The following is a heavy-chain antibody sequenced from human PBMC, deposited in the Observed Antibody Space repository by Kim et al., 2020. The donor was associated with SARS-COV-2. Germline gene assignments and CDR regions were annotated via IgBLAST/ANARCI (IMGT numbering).Heavy chain of an antibody. V-gene: IGHV3-7*01. CDR2: IAQDGSQK. CDR3: ARDSDYHERTGYDYDAFDM. Sequence: GGSLRLSCAASGFTFSSYWMTWVRQAPGKGLEWVANIAQDGSQKHYVDSVEGRFTISRDNAKNSLYLQMNSLRAEDTAVYYCARDSDYHERTGYDYDAFDMWGQGTMVTVS. D-gene: IGHD3-22*01. CDR1: GFTFSSYW. J-gene: IGHJ3*02.